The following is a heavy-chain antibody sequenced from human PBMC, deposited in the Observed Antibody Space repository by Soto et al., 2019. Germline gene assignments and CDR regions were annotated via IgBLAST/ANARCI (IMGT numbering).Heavy chain of an antibody. CDR1: GYTFSDSG. CDR3: ARVRAAAFVAADF. Sequence: QVQLVQSGPEVKKPGASVKVSCKSSGYTFSDSGISWVRQAPGQGLEWMGGISAYNGDTSYAQKLQGRVTMTTDTSTSTAYMELRSLRSNDSAVYYCARVRAAAFVAADFWGQGTLVTVSS. V-gene: IGHV1-18*01. CDR2: ISAYNGDT. J-gene: IGHJ4*02. D-gene: IGHD2-15*01.